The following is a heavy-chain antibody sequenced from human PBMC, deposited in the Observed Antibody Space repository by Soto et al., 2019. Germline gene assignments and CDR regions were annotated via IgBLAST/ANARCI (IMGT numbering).Heavy chain of an antibody. Sequence: QVQLVQSGAEVKKPGASVKVSCKATGYTYTSHGISWVRQAPGQGLEWMGWISNYNGDTNYALKLQGRVTMTTDTSTRTAYMAMRSLPSGDTAVYYCARDISYGSGTAYGYWGQGPLVTVPS. V-gene: IGHV1-18*01. J-gene: IGHJ4*02. CDR2: ISNYNGDT. CDR1: GYTYTSHG. CDR3: ARDISYGSGTAYGY. D-gene: IGHD3-10*01.